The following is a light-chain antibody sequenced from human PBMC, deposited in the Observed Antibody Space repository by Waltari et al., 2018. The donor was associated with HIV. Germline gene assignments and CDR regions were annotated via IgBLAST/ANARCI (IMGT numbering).Light chain of an antibody. V-gene: IGLV1-51*01. CDR2: DNN. J-gene: IGLJ3*02. CDR3: GTWDTSLSAGV. CDR1: SSNIGNNY. Sequence: QAVLTQPPSVSAAPGQKVTISCSGSSSNIGNNYVSWYQQFPGKAPKVLSYDNNKRPPGVPDRFSGSRSGTSATLGVAGLQTGDEADYYCGTWDTSLSAGVFGGGTKLTVL.